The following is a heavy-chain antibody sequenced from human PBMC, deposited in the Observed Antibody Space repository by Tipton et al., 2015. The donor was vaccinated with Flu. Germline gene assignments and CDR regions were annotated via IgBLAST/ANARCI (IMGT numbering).Heavy chain of an antibody. CDR3: ARALRDSWSGYLNWYFDV. CDR1: SGSISPYY. Sequence: TLSLTCTVSSGSISPYYWAWIRQPPGKGLEWIGSIYFSGSTYYNPSLDSRVTISLDSSKNQFSVKLTSVTGADTSVFYCARALRDSWSGYLNWYFDVWGRGTLVTVSS. D-gene: IGHD3-3*01. CDR2: IYFSGST. J-gene: IGHJ2*01. V-gene: IGHV4-39*01.